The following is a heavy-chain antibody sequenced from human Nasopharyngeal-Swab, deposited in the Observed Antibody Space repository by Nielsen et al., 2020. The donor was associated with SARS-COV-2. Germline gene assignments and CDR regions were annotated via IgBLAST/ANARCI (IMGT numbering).Heavy chain of an antibody. V-gene: IGHV4-34*01. CDR2: INHSGST. CDR3: VRRPYDFWSGYYDYYFGY. Sequence: RQAPGKGLEWIGEINHSGSTNYNPSLKSRLTISVDTSKNQFSLKLSSVTAADTAVYYCVRRPYDFWSGYYDYYFGYWGQGTLVTVSS. D-gene: IGHD3-3*01. J-gene: IGHJ4*02.